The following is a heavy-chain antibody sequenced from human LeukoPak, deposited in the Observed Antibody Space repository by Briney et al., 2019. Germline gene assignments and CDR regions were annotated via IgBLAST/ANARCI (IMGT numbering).Heavy chain of an antibody. CDR2: IKEDGTET. D-gene: IGHD5-24*01. CDR1: GFTFSSYW. CDR3: AKEGRSLQTY. V-gene: IGHV3-7*03. Sequence: GGSLRLSCAASGFTFSSYWMNWARQAPGKGLEWVANIKEDGTETYYVDSVKGRFTISRDNAKNSLYLQMNSLRVEDTAVYYCAKEGRSLQTYWGQGTLVTVSS. J-gene: IGHJ4*02.